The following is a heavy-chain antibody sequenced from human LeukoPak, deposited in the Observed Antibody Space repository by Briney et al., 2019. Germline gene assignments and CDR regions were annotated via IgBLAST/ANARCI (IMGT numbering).Heavy chain of an antibody. J-gene: IGHJ4*02. V-gene: IGHV3-30*04. CDR2: ISYDGSNK. D-gene: IGHD3-10*01. CDR1: GFTFSSYA. CDR3: ARDSGELVRGDLYY. Sequence: TGGSLRLSCAASGFTFSSYAMHWVRQAPGKGLEWVAVISYDGSNKYYADSVKGRFTISRDNSKNTLYLQMNSLRAEDTAVYYCARDSGELVRGDLYYWGQGTLVTVSS.